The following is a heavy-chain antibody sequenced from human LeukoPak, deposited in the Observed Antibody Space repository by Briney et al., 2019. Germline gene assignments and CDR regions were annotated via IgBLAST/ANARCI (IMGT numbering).Heavy chain of an antibody. CDR2: INSDGSST. CDR3: ARVDTAMAPIDY. Sequence: PGGSLRLSCAASGFTFSSYWMHWVRQAPGKGLVWVSRINSDGSSTSYADSVKGRFTISRDNAKNTLYLQMNSLRAEDTAVYYCARVDTAMAPIDYWGQGTLVTVSS. CDR1: GFTFSSYW. D-gene: IGHD5-18*01. V-gene: IGHV3-74*01. J-gene: IGHJ4*02.